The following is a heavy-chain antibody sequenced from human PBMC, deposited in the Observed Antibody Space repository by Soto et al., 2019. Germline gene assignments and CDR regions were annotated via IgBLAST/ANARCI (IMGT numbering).Heavy chain of an antibody. V-gene: IGHV3-21*01. J-gene: IGHJ4*02. CDR1: GFTFSSYS. CDR2: ISSSSSYI. CDR3: ARDNSSSWYFDY. D-gene: IGHD6-13*01. Sequence: GGSLRLSCAASGFTFSSYSMNWVRQAPGKGLEWVSSISSSSSYIYYADSVKGRFTISRDNAKNSLYLQMNSLRAEDTAVYYCARDNSSSWYFDYWGQGTLVTVSS.